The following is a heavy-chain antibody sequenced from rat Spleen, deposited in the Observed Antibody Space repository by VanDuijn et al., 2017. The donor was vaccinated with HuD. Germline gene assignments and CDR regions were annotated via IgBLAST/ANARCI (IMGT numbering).Heavy chain of an antibody. D-gene: IGHD1-2*01. CDR1: GFTFSNYG. CDR2: IWGNGNA. Sequence: VQLVKSGGGLVQPGRSLKLSCAASGFTFSNYGVFWVRQPPGKGLEWMGVIWGNGNANYNSVLKSRLSISRDTSKSQVFLKMNNLQTEDTAMYFCARSDYSSPYYFDYWGQGVMVSVSS. CDR3: ARSDYSSPYYFDY. V-gene: IGHV2S61*01. J-gene: IGHJ2*01.